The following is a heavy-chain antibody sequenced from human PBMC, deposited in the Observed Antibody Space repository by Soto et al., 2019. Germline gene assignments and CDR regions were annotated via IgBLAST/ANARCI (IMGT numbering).Heavy chain of an antibody. CDR1: GGSFSGYY. J-gene: IGHJ4*02. CDR3: ARKAAAGTPDY. Sequence: SETLSLTCAVYGGSFSGYYWSWIRQPPGKGLEWIGEINHSGSTNYNPSLKSRVTISVDTSKNQFSLKLSSVTAADTAVYYCARKAAAGTPDYWGQGTLVTVSS. D-gene: IGHD6-13*01. V-gene: IGHV4-34*01. CDR2: INHSGST.